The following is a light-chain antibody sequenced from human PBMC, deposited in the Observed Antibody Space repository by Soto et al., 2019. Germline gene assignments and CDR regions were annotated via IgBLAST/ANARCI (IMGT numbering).Light chain of an antibody. CDR1: ETVPSSY. Sequence: EIVLTQSPDTLSLSAGERATLSCRASETVPSSYLAWFQQRPSQAPRLLIYGASNRATGVPDGFSGSGSGADFSLTINGLEPEDFAVYICQQYGNSPLTFGGGTRVEIK. CDR3: QQYGNSPLT. J-gene: IGKJ4*01. CDR2: GAS. V-gene: IGKV3-20*01.